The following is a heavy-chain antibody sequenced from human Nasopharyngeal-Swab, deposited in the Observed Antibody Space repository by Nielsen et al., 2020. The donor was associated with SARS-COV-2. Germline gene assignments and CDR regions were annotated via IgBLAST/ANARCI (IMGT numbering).Heavy chain of an antibody. CDR1: GGSISSGSYY. CDR2: IYTSGST. J-gene: IGHJ5*02. V-gene: IGHV4-61*02. CDR3: ARQAAAGTSRYNWFDP. Sequence: SETLSLTCTVSGGSISSGSYYWSWIRQPAGKGLEWIGRIYTSGSTNYNPSLKSRVTISVDTSKNQFSLKLSSVTAADTAVYYCARQAAAGTSRYNWFDPWGQGTLVTVSS. D-gene: IGHD6-13*01.